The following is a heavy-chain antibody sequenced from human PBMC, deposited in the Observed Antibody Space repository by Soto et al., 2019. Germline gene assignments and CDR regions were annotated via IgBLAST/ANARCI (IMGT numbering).Heavy chain of an antibody. CDR3: ARPYPNMDWFDP. J-gene: IGHJ5*02. D-gene: IGHD2-21*01. V-gene: IGHV3-48*04. CDR1: GFTFSSYW. CDR2: ISSSGSTI. Sequence: GGSLRLSCAASGFTFSSYWMHWVRQTPGKGLEWVSYISSSGSTIYYADSVKGRFTISRDNAKNSLYLQMNSLRAEDTAVYYCARPYPNMDWFDPWGQGTLVTVSS.